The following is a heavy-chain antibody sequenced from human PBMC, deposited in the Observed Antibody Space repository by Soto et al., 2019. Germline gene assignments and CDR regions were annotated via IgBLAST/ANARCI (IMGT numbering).Heavy chain of an antibody. CDR1: GFTVSSNY. V-gene: IGHV3-53*04. J-gene: IGHJ6*02. D-gene: IGHD3-9*01. CDR3: ARDLIGVVRYSAYSVDV. CDR2: IYSGGST. Sequence: PGGSLRLSCAASGFTVSSNYMSWVRQAPGKGLEWVSVIYSGGSTYYADSVKGRFTISRHNSKNTLYLQMNSLRAEDTAVYYCARDLIGVVRYSAYSVDVWGQGTTVTVSS.